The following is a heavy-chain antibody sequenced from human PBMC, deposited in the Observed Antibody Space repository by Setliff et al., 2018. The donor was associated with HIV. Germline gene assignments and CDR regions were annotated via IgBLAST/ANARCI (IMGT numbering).Heavy chain of an antibody. CDR3: TRGPRYGSGTPFDY. D-gene: IGHD3-10*01. V-gene: IGHV4-34*01. CDR2: NNHREDT. CDR1: GASFSNYY. Sequence: SETLSLTCAVYGASFSNYYWGWVRQPPGKGLEWIGENNHREDTNYKPSLKSRVTISADTSKNQVSLTLTSLTAADTAVYYCTRGPRYGSGTPFDYWGQGTLVTVSS. J-gene: IGHJ4*02.